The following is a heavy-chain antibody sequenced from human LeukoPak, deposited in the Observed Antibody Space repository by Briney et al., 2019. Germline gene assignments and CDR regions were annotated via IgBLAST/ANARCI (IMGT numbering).Heavy chain of an antibody. CDR3: ARDRGMAGYGTFGY. V-gene: IGHV4-30-2*01. D-gene: IGHD3-16*01. Sequence: SWIRQPPGKGLEWIGYIYHSGSTYYNPSLKSRVTISVDRSKNQFSLKLSSVTAADTAVYYCARDRGMAGYGTFGYWGQGTLVTVSS. J-gene: IGHJ4*02. CDR2: IYHSGST.